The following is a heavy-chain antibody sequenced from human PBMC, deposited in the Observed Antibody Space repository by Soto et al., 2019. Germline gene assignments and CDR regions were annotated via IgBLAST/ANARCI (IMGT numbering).Heavy chain of an antibody. D-gene: IGHD3-9*01. V-gene: IGHV4-59*01. CDR2: IYYSGST. CDR3: ARVGAFDDILTGPRFNC. CDR1: GGSISSYY. Sequence: SETLSLTCTVSGGSISSYYWSWIRQPPGKGLEWIGYIYYSGSTNYNPSLKSRVTISVDTSKNQFSLKLSSVTAADTAVYYCARVGAFDDILTGPRFNCWGQGTLSTVSS. J-gene: IGHJ4*02.